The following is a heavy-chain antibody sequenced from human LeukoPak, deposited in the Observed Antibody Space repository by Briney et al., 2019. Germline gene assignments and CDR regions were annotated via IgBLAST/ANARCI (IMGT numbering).Heavy chain of an antibody. CDR3: ARHGRGAARFDY. J-gene: IGHJ4*02. D-gene: IGHD6-13*01. CDR2: INHSGST. CDR1: GGSFSGYY. Sequence: SETLSLTCAVYGGSFSGYYWSWIRQPPGRGLEWIGEINHSGSTNYNPSLKSRVTISVDTSENQFSLKVSSVTAADTAVYYCARHGRGAARFDYWGQGTLVTVSS. V-gene: IGHV4-34*01.